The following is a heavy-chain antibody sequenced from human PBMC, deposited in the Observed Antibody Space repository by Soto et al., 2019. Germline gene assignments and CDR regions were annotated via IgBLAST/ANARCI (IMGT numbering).Heavy chain of an antibody. Sequence: SETLSLTCAVYGGSFSGYYWSWIRQPPGKGLEWIGEINHSGSTNYNPSLKSRVTISVDTSKNQFSLKLSSVTAADTAVYYCARGRDGSGSYYNPRFDDWGQGTLVTVSS. J-gene: IGHJ4*02. V-gene: IGHV4-34*01. CDR3: ARGRDGSGSYYNPRFDD. CDR2: INHSGST. CDR1: GGSFSGYY. D-gene: IGHD3-10*01.